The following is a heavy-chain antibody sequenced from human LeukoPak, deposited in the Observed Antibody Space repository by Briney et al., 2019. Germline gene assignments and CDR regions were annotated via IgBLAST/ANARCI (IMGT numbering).Heavy chain of an antibody. CDR2: IIPIFGTA. J-gene: IGHJ6*03. CDR1: GGTFSSYA. V-gene: IGHV1-69*05. Sequence: ASVKVFCKASGGTFSSYAISWVRQAPGQGLEWMGEIIPIFGTANYAQKFQGRVTITTDESASTAYMELSSLRSEDTAVYYCARGVWQTLHSAYYYYYMDVWGKGTTVTVSS. CDR3: ARGVWQTLHSAYYYYYMDV. D-gene: IGHD6-6*01.